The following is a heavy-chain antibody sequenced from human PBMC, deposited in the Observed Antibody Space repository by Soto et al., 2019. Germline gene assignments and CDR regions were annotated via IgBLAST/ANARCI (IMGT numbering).Heavy chain of an antibody. D-gene: IGHD3-10*01. CDR3: AKKYYFGSGSSVFYFDY. V-gene: IGHV3-23*01. Sequence: EVQLLESGGGSVQPGGSLRLSCAASGFTFSNYAMTWVRQAPGKGLEWVSTMSGTAGNTYYADSVKGRFTISRDNSKNTLYLQMNSLRAEDTAVYYCAKKYYFGSGSSVFYFDYWGQGTLVTVSS. CDR2: MSGTAGNT. J-gene: IGHJ4*02. CDR1: GFTFSNYA.